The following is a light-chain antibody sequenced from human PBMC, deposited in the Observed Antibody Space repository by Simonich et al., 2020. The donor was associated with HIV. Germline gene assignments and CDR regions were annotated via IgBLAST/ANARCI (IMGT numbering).Light chain of an antibody. CDR3: QQYYSTPRT. Sequence: DIVMTQSPDSLAVSLGERATINCKSSQSVLYRSNNKNYLSWYQQKPGQPPKLLIYWASTRESGVPDRFSGSGSGTDFTLPISSLQAEDVAVYYCQQYYSTPRTFGQGTKVEIK. CDR2: WAS. V-gene: IGKV4-1*01. J-gene: IGKJ1*01. CDR1: QSVLYRSNNKNY.